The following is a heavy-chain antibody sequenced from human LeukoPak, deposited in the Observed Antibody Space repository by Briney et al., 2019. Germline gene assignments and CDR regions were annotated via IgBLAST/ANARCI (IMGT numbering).Heavy chain of an antibody. J-gene: IGHJ3*02. CDR2: ISSSSSYI. V-gene: IGHV3-21*01. Sequence: GGSLRLSCAASGFTFSSYSMNWVRQAPGKGLEWVSSISSSSSYIYYADSVKGRFTISRDNAKNSPYLQMNSLRAEDTAVYYCARDRAAAGDDAFDIWGQGTMVTVSS. CDR1: GFTFSSYS. CDR3: ARDRAAAGDDAFDI. D-gene: IGHD6-13*01.